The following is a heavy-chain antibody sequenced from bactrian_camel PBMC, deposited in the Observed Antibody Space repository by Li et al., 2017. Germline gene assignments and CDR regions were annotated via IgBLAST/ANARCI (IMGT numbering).Heavy chain of an antibody. Sequence: DVQLVESGGGSAQPGGSLRLTCVASGFTFKNFPMTWVRQRPGQGLEWVASIMQDSPRAEYAESVKDRFTISIDKTTNTLFLQMSNLEPDDTAMYYCVAMAAREGHKASRGLCDTDGISFQGQGTQVTVS. CDR1: GFTFKNFP. CDR2: IMQDSPRA. V-gene: IGHV3S2*01. J-gene: IGHJ4*01. D-gene: IGHD3*01.